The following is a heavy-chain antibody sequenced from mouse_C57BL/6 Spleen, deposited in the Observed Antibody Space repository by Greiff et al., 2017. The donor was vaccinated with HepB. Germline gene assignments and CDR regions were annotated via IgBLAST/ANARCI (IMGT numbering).Heavy chain of an antibody. V-gene: IGHV5-6*01. CDR3: ARLPTVVATGYFDY. CDR2: ISSGGSYT. J-gene: IGHJ2*01. CDR1: GFTFSSYG. Sequence: EVQGVESGGDLVKPGGSLKLSCAASGFTFSSYGMSWVRQTPDKRLEWVATISSGGSYTYYPDSVKGRFTISRDNAKNTLYLQMSSLKSEDTAMYYCARLPTVVATGYFDYWGQGTTLTVSS. D-gene: IGHD1-1*01.